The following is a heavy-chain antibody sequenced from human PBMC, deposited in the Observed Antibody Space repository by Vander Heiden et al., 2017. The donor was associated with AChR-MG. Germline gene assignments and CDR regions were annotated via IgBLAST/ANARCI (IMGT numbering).Heavy chain of an antibody. Sequence: EVQLFASGGGLVQPGGSLRLSCAAYRFPISSYAMSWGRQAPGKGLEWVSGISNSGGTTFYADSVKGRFTISRDNSKNTLYLQMNSVRADDTAVYYCAKDGGSYSPYYFNYWGQGTMVTVSS. D-gene: IGHD3-16*01. J-gene: IGHJ4*02. CDR3: AKDGGSYSPYYFNY. V-gene: IGHV3-23*01. CDR1: RFPISSYA. CDR2: ISNSGGTT.